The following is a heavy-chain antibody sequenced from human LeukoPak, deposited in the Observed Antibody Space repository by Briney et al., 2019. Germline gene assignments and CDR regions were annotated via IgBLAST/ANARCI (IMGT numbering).Heavy chain of an antibody. Sequence: SETLSLTCTVSGGSISSGDYYWSWIRQPPGKGLEWIGYIYYSGSTYYNPSLKSRVTISVDTSKNQFSLKLSSVTAADTAVYYCARASGGSNFDYWGQGTLVTVSS. V-gene: IGHV4-30-4*08. CDR3: ARASGGSNFDY. D-gene: IGHD5-12*01. CDR1: GGSISSGDYY. CDR2: IYYSGST. J-gene: IGHJ4*02.